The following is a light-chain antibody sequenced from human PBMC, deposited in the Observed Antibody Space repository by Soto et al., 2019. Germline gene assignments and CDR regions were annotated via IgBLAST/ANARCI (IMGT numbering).Light chain of an antibody. V-gene: IGKV3-20*01. CDR3: QQYLSSPMYT. Sequence: EIVLTQSPGTLSLSPGERATLSCRASQSVSATYLAWYQQKPGQAPRLLIYGASNRATGIPDRFTGSGSGTDFTLTISRLEPEDFAVYFCQQYLSSPMYTFGQGTKLEIK. CDR2: GAS. CDR1: QSVSATY. J-gene: IGKJ2*01.